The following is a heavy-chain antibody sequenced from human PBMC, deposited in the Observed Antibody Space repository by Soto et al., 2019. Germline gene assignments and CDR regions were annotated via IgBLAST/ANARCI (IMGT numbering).Heavy chain of an antibody. CDR2: ISGSGGST. D-gene: IGHD5-18*01. CDR3: AKDAPTRIQLWHTKYYYYYGMDV. V-gene: IGHV3-23*01. J-gene: IGHJ6*02. Sequence: PGGSLRLSCAVSGFTFNSYAMTWVRQAPGKGLEWVSIISGSGGSTYYADSVKGRFTISRDNSKNTLYLQMNSLRAEDTAVYYCAKDAPTRIQLWHTKYYYYYGMDVWGQGTTVTVSS. CDR1: GFTFNSYA.